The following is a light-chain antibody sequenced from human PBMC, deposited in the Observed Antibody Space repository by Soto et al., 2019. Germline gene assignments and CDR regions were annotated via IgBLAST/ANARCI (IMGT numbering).Light chain of an antibody. CDR3: QQYDNWPPWT. Sequence: EIVMTQSPATLSVTPGERATLSCRASQSVRSNLAWYQQKPGQAPRLLIYGVSTRATGIPARFSGSGSGTEFTLTIRSPQSEDSAVYYCQQYDNWPPWTFGQGTKVEIQ. CDR2: GVS. CDR1: QSVRSN. J-gene: IGKJ1*01. V-gene: IGKV3-15*01.